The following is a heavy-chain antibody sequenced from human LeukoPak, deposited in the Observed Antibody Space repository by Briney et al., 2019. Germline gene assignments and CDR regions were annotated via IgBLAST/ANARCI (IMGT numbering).Heavy chain of an antibody. CDR3: ARDIVMVTYWFDP. V-gene: IGHV1-2*02. CDR2: INPNSVGT. CDR1: GYTFTGYY. D-gene: IGHD5-18*01. J-gene: IGHJ5*02. Sequence: SVKVSCKASGYTFTGYYMHWVRQAAGQGLEWMGWINPNSVGTNYAQKFQGGVTMTRDTSISTAYMELSRLRSDDTAVYYCARDIVMVTYWFDPWGQGTLVTVSS.